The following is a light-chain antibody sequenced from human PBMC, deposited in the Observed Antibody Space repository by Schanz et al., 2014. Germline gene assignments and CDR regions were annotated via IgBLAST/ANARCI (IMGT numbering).Light chain of an antibody. CDR2: GAS. CDR3: QQYGNSPPT. CDR1: QSVSSSY. Sequence: EIVLTQSPATLSLSPGERATLSCRASQSVSSSYLAWYQQKPGQAPRLLIYGASSRATGIPDRFSGSGSGTDFTLTISRLEPEDFAVYYCQQYGNSPPTFGRGTKVEIK. J-gene: IGKJ1*01. V-gene: IGKV3-20*01.